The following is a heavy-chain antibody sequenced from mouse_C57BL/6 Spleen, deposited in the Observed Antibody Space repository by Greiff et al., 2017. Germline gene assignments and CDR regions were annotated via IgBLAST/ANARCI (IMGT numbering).Heavy chain of an antibody. V-gene: IGHV5-6*02. CDR2: ISSCGSYT. CDR1: GFTFSSYG. CDR3: ERQGTGSFDY. Sequence: EVMLVESGGDLVKPGGSLKLSCAASGFTFSSYGMSWVRQTPDKRLEWVATISSCGSYTYYPDSVKGRFTISRDNAKNTLYLQMSSLKSEDTAMYYCERQGTGSFDYWGQGTTLTVSS. D-gene: IGHD4-1*01. J-gene: IGHJ2*01.